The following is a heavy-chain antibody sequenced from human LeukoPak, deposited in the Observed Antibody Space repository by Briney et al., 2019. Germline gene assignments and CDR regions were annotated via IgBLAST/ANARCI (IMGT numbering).Heavy chain of an antibody. Sequence: VASVKVSCKAAGYTFTSYGISWVRQAPGQGLEWMGWISAYNGNTNYAQKLQGRVTMTTDTSTSTAYMGLRSLRSDDTAVYYCASNLPYYYDSSGPITNAFDIWGQGTMVTVSS. J-gene: IGHJ3*02. D-gene: IGHD3-22*01. CDR1: GYTFTSYG. CDR3: ASNLPYYYDSSGPITNAFDI. V-gene: IGHV1-18*01. CDR2: ISAYNGNT.